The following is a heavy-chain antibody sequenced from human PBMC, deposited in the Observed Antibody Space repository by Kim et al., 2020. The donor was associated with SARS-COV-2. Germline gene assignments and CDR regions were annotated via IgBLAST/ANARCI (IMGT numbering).Heavy chain of an antibody. CDR3: ARDSVVVVTDY. CDR2: ISSSSSYI. J-gene: IGHJ4*02. V-gene: IGHV3-21*01. D-gene: IGHD2-21*02. CDR1: GFTFSSYS. Sequence: VGSLRLSCAASGFTFSSYSMNWVRQAPGKGLEWVSSISSSSSYIYYADSVKGRFTISRDNAKNSLYLQMNSLRAEDTAVYYCARDSVVVVTDYWGQGTLVTVSS.